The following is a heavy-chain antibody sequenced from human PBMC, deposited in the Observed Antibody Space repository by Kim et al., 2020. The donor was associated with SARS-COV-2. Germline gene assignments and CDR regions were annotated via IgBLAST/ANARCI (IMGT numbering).Heavy chain of an antibody. CDR1: GFTFSSYS. Sequence: GGSLRLSCAASGFTFSSYSMNWVRQAPGKGLEWVSSITSSSSYIYYADSVKGRFTISRDNAKNSLYLQMNSLRAEDTAVYYCARANGLNWFDPWGQGTLVTVSS. CDR2: ITSSSSYI. V-gene: IGHV3-21*01. D-gene: IGHD1-1*01. CDR3: ARANGLNWFDP. J-gene: IGHJ5*02.